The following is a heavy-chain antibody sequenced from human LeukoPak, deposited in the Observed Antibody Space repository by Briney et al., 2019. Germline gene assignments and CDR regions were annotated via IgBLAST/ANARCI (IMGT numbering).Heavy chain of an antibody. CDR1: DASTSDYY. J-gene: IGHJ4*02. V-gene: IGHV4-59*01. CDR3: ARDRSGYSYGYFDY. Sequence: PSETLSFTCTASDASTSDYYWSWLRQPPGKGLEWRGNIHYSGNTNYNPSLKSQVTISVDTSKNQLYLKLSSVPAADTAVYSCARDRSGYSYGYFDYWGQGTLVTVSS. D-gene: IGHD5-18*01. CDR2: IHYSGNT.